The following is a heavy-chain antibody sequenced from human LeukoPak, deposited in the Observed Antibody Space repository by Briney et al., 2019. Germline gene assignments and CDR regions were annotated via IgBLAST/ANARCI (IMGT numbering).Heavy chain of an antibody. CDR1: GGSISSGSYY. D-gene: IGHD6-13*01. J-gene: IGHJ3*02. Sequence: PSQTLSLTCTVSGGSISSGSYYWSWIRQPAGKGLEWIGRIYTSGSTNYNPSLKSRVTISVDTSKNQFSLKLSSVTAADTAVYYCARTPWGVGPGAAAGTFDAFDIWGQGTMVTVSS. V-gene: IGHV4-61*02. CDR3: ARTPWGVGPGAAAGTFDAFDI. CDR2: IYTSGST.